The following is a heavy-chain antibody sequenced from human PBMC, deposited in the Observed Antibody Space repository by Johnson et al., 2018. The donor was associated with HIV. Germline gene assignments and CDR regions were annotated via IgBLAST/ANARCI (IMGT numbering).Heavy chain of an antibody. Sequence: VLLVESGGGLVQPGGSLRLSCVVSGFTFSDYAVNWVRQAPGKGLEWVSGISGSGASTYYADSVKGRFPISRDNSKSTLYLQMNSLKTADTAVYYCTTVPSSWYYLQGEAFDIWGQGTMVTVSS. CDR1: GFTFSDYA. CDR3: TTVPSSWYYLQGEAFDI. D-gene: IGHD3-10*01. CDR2: ISGSGAST. J-gene: IGHJ3*02. V-gene: IGHV3-23*04.